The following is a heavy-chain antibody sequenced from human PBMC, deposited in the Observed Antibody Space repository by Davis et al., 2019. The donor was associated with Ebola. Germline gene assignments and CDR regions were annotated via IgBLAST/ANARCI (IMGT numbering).Heavy chain of an antibody. Sequence: ASVKVSCKASGYSFTNYGVTWVRQAPGQGLEWVGWISGYSGNTNYAESLQGRVTMTTDTSTTTVYMELRSLRSDDTAVYYCARGKYYPEYWGQGTLVTVSS. CDR1: GYSFTNYG. CDR3: ARGKYYPEY. D-gene: IGHD3-10*01. CDR2: ISGYSGNT. V-gene: IGHV1-18*04. J-gene: IGHJ4*02.